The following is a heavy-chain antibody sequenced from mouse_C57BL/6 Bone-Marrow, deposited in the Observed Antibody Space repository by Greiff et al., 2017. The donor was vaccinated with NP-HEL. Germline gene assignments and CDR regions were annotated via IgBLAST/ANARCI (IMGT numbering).Heavy chain of an antibody. Sequence: DVKLVESGGDLVKPGGSLKLSCAASGFTFSSYGMSWVRQTPDKRLEWVATISSGGSYTYYPDSVKGRFTISRDNAKNTLYLQMSSLKSEDTAMYYCAGYSNPMDYWGQGTSVTVSS. D-gene: IGHD2-5*01. V-gene: IGHV5-6*02. J-gene: IGHJ4*01. CDR3: AGYSNPMDY. CDR1: GFTFSSYG. CDR2: ISSGGSYT.